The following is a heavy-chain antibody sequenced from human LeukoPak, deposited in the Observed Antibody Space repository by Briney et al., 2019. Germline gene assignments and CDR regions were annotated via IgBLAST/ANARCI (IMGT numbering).Heavy chain of an antibody. CDR3: ARDHLPAYYDILTGTSNWFDP. D-gene: IGHD3-9*01. V-gene: IGHV3-21*01. CDR2: ISISSSYI. J-gene: IGHJ5*02. Sequence: PGGSLRLSCAASGFTFSSYSMNWVRQAPGKGLEWVSSISISSSYIYYADSVKGRFTISRDNAKNSLYLQMNSLRAEDTAVYYCARDHLPAYYDILTGTSNWFDPWGQGTLVTVSS. CDR1: GFTFSSYS.